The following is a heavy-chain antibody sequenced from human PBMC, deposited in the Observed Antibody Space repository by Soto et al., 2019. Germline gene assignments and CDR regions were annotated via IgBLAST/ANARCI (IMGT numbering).Heavy chain of an antibody. Sequence: GASVKVSCKASGYTFTSYGISWVRQAPGQGLEWMGWISAYNGNTNYAQKLQGRVTMTTDTSTSTAYMELRSLRSDDTAVYYCARDWPTSLDYGDSNFDYWGQGTLVTVSS. V-gene: IGHV1-18*01. CDR2: ISAYNGNT. J-gene: IGHJ4*02. CDR3: ARDWPTSLDYGDSNFDY. CDR1: GYTFTSYG. D-gene: IGHD4-17*01.